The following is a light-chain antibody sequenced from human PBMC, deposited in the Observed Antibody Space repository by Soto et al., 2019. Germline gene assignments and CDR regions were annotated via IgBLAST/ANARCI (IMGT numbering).Light chain of an antibody. CDR2: DVN. CDR1: SSDVGGYNY. CDR3: SSYTSSIS. J-gene: IGLJ2*01. V-gene: IGLV2-14*01. Sequence: QSVLTQPASVSGSPGQSITISCTGTSSDVGGYNYVSWYQQHPGKDPKLMIYDVNTRPSGVSNRFSGSKSGNTASLTISGLQAEDEADYYSSSYTSSISFGGGTKLPS.